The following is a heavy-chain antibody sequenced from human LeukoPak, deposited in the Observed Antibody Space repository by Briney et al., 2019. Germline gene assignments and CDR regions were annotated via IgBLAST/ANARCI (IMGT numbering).Heavy chain of an antibody. J-gene: IGHJ4*02. V-gene: IGHV4-30-2*01. CDR3: ASEIPQGYYFDY. D-gene: IGHD2-21*01. CDR2: IYRSGST. CDR1: GGSISSGGYY. Sequence: PSETLSLTCTVSGGSISSGGYYWSWIRHPPGKGLEWVGHIYRSGSTYYNPSLKSRVTISVDRYQNQFSLKLSARSAPDTAVYYCASEIPQGYYFDYWGQGTLVTVPS.